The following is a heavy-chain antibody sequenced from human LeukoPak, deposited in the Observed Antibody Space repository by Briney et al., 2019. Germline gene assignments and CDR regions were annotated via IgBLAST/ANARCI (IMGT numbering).Heavy chain of an antibody. Sequence: SVKVSCKASGGTFSSYAISWVRQAPGQGLEWMGRIIPILGIANYAQKFQGRVTITADKSTSTAYMELSSLRSEDTAVYYRARTVVIRNYGMDVWGQGTTVTVSS. J-gene: IGHJ6*02. V-gene: IGHV1-69*04. D-gene: IGHD3-22*01. CDR2: IIPILGIA. CDR1: GGTFSSYA. CDR3: ARTVVIRNYGMDV.